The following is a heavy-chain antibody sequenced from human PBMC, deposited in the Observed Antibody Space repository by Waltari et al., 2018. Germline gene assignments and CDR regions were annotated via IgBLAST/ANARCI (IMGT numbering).Heavy chain of an antibody. V-gene: IGHV3-33*01. J-gene: IGHJ6*02. CDR1: GFTFTKHG. CDR2: IWYDGSQT. D-gene: IGHD3-10*01. CDR3: AREGISESGDYYGMDV. Sequence: QVQLVESGGGVVQPGTSLRLSCSVSGFTFTKHGMHWVRQAPGKGLEGVAVIWYDGSQTYYGDSVKGRFTISRDNSKNMVYLQVDSLKVEDTAVYYCAREGISESGDYYGMDVWGQGTTVTVSS.